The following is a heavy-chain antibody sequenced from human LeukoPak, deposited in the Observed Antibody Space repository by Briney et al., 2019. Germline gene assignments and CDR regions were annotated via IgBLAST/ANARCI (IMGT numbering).Heavy chain of an antibody. V-gene: IGHV3-48*03. D-gene: IGHD6-13*01. CDR2: IGTSDSST. Sequence: GGSLRLSCAASGFTFSSYEMNWVRQAPGKGLEWVSYIGTSDSSTYYADSVKGRFTISRDNSKNTLYLQMNSLRAEDTAVYYCAHISSSWPDYWGQGTLVTVSS. CDR3: AHISSSWPDY. J-gene: IGHJ4*02. CDR1: GFTFSSYE.